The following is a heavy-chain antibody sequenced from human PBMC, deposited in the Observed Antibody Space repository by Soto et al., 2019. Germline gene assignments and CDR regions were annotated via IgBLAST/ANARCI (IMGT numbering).Heavy chain of an antibody. CDR3: ARKDIAGNSVDF. V-gene: IGHV5-51*01. CDR1: GYRFTTYW. J-gene: IGHJ4*02. D-gene: IGHD6-13*01. Sequence: GESLKISCNASGYRFTTYWNGWVRQMPGKGLEGMGIIYPGDSDTRYSPSFQGQVTISADKSISTAYLQWSSLKASDSAMFYCARKDIAGNSVDFWGQGTLVTVSS. CDR2: IYPGDSDT.